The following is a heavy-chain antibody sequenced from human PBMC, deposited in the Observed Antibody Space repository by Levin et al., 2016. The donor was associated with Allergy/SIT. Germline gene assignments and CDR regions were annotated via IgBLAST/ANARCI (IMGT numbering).Heavy chain of an antibody. CDR1: GVSISRDNW. CDR3: ARDGLTISGVVISRDGLDV. Sequence: SETLSLTCAVSGVSISRDNWWTWVRQSPGKGLEWIGEIFHSGNTNYNPSLQSRVSISVDKSKNQFSLKLRSVTAADTAVYYCARDGLTISGVVISRDGLDVWGQGTTVTVSS. CDR2: IFHSGNT. V-gene: IGHV4-4*02. J-gene: IGHJ6*02. D-gene: IGHD3-3*01.